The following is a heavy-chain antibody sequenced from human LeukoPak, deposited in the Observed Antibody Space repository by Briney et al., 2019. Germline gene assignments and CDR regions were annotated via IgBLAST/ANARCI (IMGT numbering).Heavy chain of an antibody. D-gene: IGHD3-10*01. V-gene: IGHV4-39*01. CDR1: GGSIGSSSYY. CDR2: VYYSGST. Sequence: PSETLSLTCTVSGGSIGSSSYYWGWIRQPPGKGLEWIGSVYYSGSTYYNPSLKSRVTISVDTSKNQFSLKLSSVTAADTAVYYCARHQTHGSGNFDPWGQGTLVTVSS. J-gene: IGHJ5*02. CDR3: ARHQTHGSGNFDP.